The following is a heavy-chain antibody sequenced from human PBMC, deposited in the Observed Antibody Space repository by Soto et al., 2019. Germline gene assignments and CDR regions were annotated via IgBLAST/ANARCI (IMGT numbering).Heavy chain of an antibody. J-gene: IGHJ5*02. Sequence: SVKVSCKASGGAISTIAITWVRRAPGQGLEWMGAFIPSFGTAIYAQKFQGRVTISADESTSSAYMDLSSLRSDDTAVYYCTRAQFRYTGTYVAADWFDPWGQGTLVTVSS. CDR3: TRAQFRYTGTYVAADWFDP. CDR1: GGAISTIA. CDR2: FIPSFGTA. D-gene: IGHD1-26*01. V-gene: IGHV1-69*13.